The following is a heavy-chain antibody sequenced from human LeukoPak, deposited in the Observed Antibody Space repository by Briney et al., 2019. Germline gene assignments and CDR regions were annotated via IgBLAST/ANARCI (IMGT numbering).Heavy chain of an antibody. CDR1: GFTSSSYG. CDR3: AKSGGCSSTSCYLVYFDY. V-gene: IGHV3-30*18. J-gene: IGHJ4*02. Sequence: GRSLRLSCAASGFTSSSYGMHWVRQAPGKGLEWVAVISYDGSNKYYADSVKGRFTISRDNSKNTLYLQMNSLRAEDTAVYYCAKSGGCSSTSCYLVYFDYWGQGTLVTVSS. CDR2: ISYDGSNK. D-gene: IGHD2-2*01.